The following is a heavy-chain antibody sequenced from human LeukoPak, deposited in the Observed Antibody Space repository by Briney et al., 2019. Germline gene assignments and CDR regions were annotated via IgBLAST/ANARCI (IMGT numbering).Heavy chain of an antibody. CDR2: ISYDGSNK. CDR1: GFTFSSYG. V-gene: IGHV3-30*18. Sequence: GGSLRLSCAASGFTFSSYGMHWVRQAPGKGLEWVAVISYDGSNKYYADSVKGRFTISRDNSKNTLYLQMNSLRAEDTAVYYCAKDLIIAARRLAGNYWGQGTLVTVSS. D-gene: IGHD6-6*01. CDR3: AKDLIIAARRLAGNY. J-gene: IGHJ4*02.